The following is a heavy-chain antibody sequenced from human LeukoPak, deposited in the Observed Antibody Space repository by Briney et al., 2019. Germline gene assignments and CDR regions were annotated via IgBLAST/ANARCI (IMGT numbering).Heavy chain of an antibody. J-gene: IGHJ6*02. Sequence: ASVKVSCKVSGYTLTELSMHWVRQAPGKGLEWMGGFDPEDGETLYAQKYQGRVTMTEDTSTDTAYMELSSLRSEDTAVYYCATDQRGAGLGFRYGSGSYNGMDVWGQGTTVTVSS. CDR1: GYTLTELS. CDR3: ATDQRGAGLGFRYGSGSYNGMDV. V-gene: IGHV1-24*01. CDR2: FDPEDGET. D-gene: IGHD3-10*01.